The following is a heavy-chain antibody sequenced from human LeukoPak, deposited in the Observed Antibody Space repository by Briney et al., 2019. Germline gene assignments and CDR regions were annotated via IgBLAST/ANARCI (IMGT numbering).Heavy chain of an antibody. J-gene: IGHJ4*02. CDR3: ARDHWNDGGDY. V-gene: IGHV3-30*02. CDR2: IQYDGSNT. CDR1: GFTFNNYG. D-gene: IGHD1-1*01. Sequence: GSLRLSCAASGFTFNNYGMHWVRQAPGKGLEWVTFIQYDGSNTYYADSVKGRFTISRDNSKNTLYLQMNSLRAEDTAVYYCARDHWNDGGDYWGQGTLVTVSS.